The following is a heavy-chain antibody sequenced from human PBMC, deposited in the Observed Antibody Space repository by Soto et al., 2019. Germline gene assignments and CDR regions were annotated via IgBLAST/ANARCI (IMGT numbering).Heavy chain of an antibody. Sequence: QVQLQESGPGLVKPSETLSLSCTVSGGSISSYYWSWIRQPPEKGLEWIWYIYYSGSTHYNPPLKSRVTIAVDTSKNQFSLKLSSVTAADTAVYYCARAGPNYYDSSGYDHWGQGTLVTVSS. D-gene: IGHD3-22*01. J-gene: IGHJ4*02. CDR3: ARAGPNYYDSSGYDH. V-gene: IGHV4-59*01. CDR2: IYYSGST. CDR1: GGSISSYY.